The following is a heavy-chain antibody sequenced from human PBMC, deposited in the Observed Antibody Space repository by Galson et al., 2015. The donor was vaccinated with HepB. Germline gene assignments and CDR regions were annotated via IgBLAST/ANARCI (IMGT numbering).Heavy chain of an antibody. J-gene: IGHJ5*02. CDR3: TRGAPDFGDP. Sequence: SLRLSCAAPGFTFSGFWMHWVRQAPGKGLVWVSSINDGGTRTRYADAVKGRVTVYRDNARGTLYLLMSNLRGDDTAVYFCTRGAPDFGDPWGKGTPVTVSS. CDR1: GFTFSGFW. V-gene: IGHV3-74*01. D-gene: IGHD4-17*01. CDR2: INDGGTRT.